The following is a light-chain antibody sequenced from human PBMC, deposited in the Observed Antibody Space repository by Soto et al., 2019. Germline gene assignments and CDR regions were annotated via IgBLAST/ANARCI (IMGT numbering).Light chain of an antibody. CDR2: DAS. V-gene: IGKV3D-11*02. CDR3: QQRSNWHLT. CDR1: QSVSSN. J-gene: IGKJ5*01. Sequence: ELVMTQSPATLSVAPVERATLSCRASQSVSSNLAWYQQKPGQAPNLLIYDASNRAIGIPVRFSGSGSGTDFTLTISSLEPEDFAVYYCQQRSNWHLTFGQGTRLEI.